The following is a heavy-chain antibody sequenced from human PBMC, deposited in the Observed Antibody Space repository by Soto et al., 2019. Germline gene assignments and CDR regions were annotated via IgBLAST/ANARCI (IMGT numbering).Heavy chain of an antibody. D-gene: IGHD4-17*01. J-gene: IGHJ4*02. CDR3: ARSDYGDYFMDH. CDR1: GGSISSGSHY. Sequence: KPSETLSLTCTVSGGSISSGSHYWNWIRQHPGKGLEWIGYIYYSGSTYYNPSLHSRVIMSVDTSKNQFSLRLSSVTTADTAVYYCARSDYGDYFMDHWGQGTLVTVSS. CDR2: IYYSGST. V-gene: IGHV4-31*03.